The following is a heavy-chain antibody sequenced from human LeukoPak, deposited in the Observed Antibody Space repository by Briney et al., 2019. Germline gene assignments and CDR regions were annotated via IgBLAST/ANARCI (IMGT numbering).Heavy chain of an antibody. CDR2: IYSGGTT. CDR3: ARGLVGAYFDY. D-gene: IGHD1-26*01. V-gene: IGHV3-53*01. CDR1: GFTVSSNY. J-gene: IGHJ4*02. Sequence: PGGSLRLSCAASGFTVSSNYMNWVRQAPGKGLEWVSVIYSGGTTYYADSVKGRFTISRDNSENTLYLQMNSLRAEDTAVYYCARGLVGAYFDYWGQGTLVTVSS.